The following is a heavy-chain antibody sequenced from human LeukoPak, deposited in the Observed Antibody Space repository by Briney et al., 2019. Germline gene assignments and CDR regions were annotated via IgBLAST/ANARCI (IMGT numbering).Heavy chain of an antibody. J-gene: IGHJ5*02. D-gene: IGHD2-15*01. CDR1: GGSISSSSYY. V-gene: IGHV4-39*01. CDR3: ARRAAVYCSGGSCGWFDP. CDR2: IYYSGST. Sequence: SEALSLTCTVSGGSISSSSYYWGWIRQPPGKGLEWIGSIYYSGSTYYNPSLKSRVTISVDTSKNQFSLKLSSVTAADTAVYYCARRAAVYCSGGSCGWFDPWGQGTLVTVSS.